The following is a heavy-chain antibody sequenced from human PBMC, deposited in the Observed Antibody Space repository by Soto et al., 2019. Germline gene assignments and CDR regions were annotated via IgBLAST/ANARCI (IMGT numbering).Heavy chain of an antibody. Sequence: PSATLSLTCAVYGGSFSGYYWSWIRQPPGKGLEWIGEINHSGSTNYNPSLKSRVTISVDTSKNQFSLKLSSVTAADTAVYYCARGSMTSYFDYWGQGTLVTVS. CDR1: GGSFSGYY. J-gene: IGHJ4*02. CDR2: INHSGST. CDR3: ARGSMTSYFDY. V-gene: IGHV4-34*01.